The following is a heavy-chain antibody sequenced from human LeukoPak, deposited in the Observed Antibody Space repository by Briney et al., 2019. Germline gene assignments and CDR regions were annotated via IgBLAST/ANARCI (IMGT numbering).Heavy chain of an antibody. CDR3: AKHGDYDSSGYPNYYFDY. V-gene: IGHV3-9*01. Sequence: PGGSLRLSCAASGFTFDDYAMHWVRQAPGKGLEWVSGISWNSGSIGYADSVKGRFTISRDNSKNTLYLQMNSLRAEDTAVYYCAKHGDYDSSGYPNYYFDYWGQGTLVTVSS. CDR1: GFTFDDYA. CDR2: ISWNSGSI. J-gene: IGHJ4*02. D-gene: IGHD3-22*01.